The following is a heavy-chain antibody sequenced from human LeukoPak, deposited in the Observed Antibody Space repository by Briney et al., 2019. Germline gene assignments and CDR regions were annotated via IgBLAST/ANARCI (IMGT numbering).Heavy chain of an antibody. J-gene: IGHJ2*01. D-gene: IGHD6-13*01. CDR2: IYYSGST. Sequence: PSETLSLTCTVSVGSISSSSYYWGWIRQPPGKGLEWIGYIYYSGSTKYNPSLKSRVTISVDTSKNQFSLRLSSVTAADTAVYYCARVYYSSSYDYWYFDLWGRGTLVTVSS. V-gene: IGHV4-61*05. CDR1: VGSISSSSYY. CDR3: ARVYYSSSYDYWYFDL.